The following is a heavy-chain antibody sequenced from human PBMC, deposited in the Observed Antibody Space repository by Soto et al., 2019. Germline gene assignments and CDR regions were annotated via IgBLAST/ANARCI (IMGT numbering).Heavy chain of an antibody. Sequence: PGGSLRLSXAASGFTFSSYAMHWVRQAPGKGLEWVAVISYDGSNKYYADSVKGRFTISRDNSKNTLYLQMNSLRAEDTAVYYCARDPILTGPIDYWGQGTLVTVSS. D-gene: IGHD3-9*01. CDR3: ARDPILTGPIDY. CDR2: ISYDGSNK. J-gene: IGHJ4*02. CDR1: GFTFSSYA. V-gene: IGHV3-30-3*01.